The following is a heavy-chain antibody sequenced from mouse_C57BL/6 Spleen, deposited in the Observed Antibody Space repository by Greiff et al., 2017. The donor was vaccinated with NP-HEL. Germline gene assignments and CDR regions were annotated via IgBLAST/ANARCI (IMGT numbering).Heavy chain of an antibody. CDR2: IYPRSGNT. J-gene: IGHJ4*01. Sequence: VQLQQSGAELARPGASVKLSCKASGYTFTSYGISWVKQRTGQGLEWIGEIYPRSGNTYYNEKFKGKATLTADKSSSTAYMELRSLTSEDSAVYFCARSEDGYYVGAMDYWGQGTSVTVSS. CDR3: ARSEDGYYVGAMDY. D-gene: IGHD2-3*01. CDR1: GYTFTSYG. V-gene: IGHV1-81*01.